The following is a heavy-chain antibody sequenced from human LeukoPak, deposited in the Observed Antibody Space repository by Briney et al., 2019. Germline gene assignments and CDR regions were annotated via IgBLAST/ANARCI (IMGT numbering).Heavy chain of an antibody. CDR3: ARDLATYGSGGRY. CDR1: GYAFNSYG. CDR2: ISAYDGYT. D-gene: IGHD3-10*01. J-gene: IGHJ4*02. V-gene: IGHV1-18*01. Sequence: ASVKVSCKASGYAFNSYGFNWVRQAPGQGLEWVGWISAYDGYTSYSQKLQDRVTMTTDASTTTAYLEVRSLRSDDTAVYYCARDLATYGSGGRYWGQGTPVTVSS.